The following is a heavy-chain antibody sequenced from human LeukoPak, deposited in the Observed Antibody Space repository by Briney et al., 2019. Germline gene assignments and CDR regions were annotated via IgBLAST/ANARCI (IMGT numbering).Heavy chain of an antibody. J-gene: IGHJ6*03. CDR1: GFTFDDYG. CDR2: ISSSSSYI. V-gene: IGHV3-21*01. Sequence: GGSLRLSCAASGFTFDDYGMNWVRQAPEKGLEWVSSISSSSSYIYYADSVKGRFTISRDNSKNTLYLQMKSLRAEDTAVYYCAKGGGYEAQYYYYYLDVWGKGTTVTISS. D-gene: IGHD5-12*01. CDR3: AKGGGYEAQYYYYYLDV.